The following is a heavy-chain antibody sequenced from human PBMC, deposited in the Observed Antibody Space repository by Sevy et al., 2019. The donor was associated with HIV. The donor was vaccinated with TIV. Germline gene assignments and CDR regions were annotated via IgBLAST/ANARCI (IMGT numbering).Heavy chain of an antibody. D-gene: IGHD3-22*01. J-gene: IGHJ3*02. CDR3: ARGAITMIVVDRAFDI. V-gene: IGHV4-4*02. Sequence: SETLSLTCAVSGGSISSSNWWSWVRQPPGKGLEWIGEIYRSGSTNYNPSLKGRVTISVDKSKNQFSLKLSSVTAADTAVYYCARGAITMIVVDRAFDIWGQGTMVTVSS. CDR1: GGSISSSNW. CDR2: IYRSGST.